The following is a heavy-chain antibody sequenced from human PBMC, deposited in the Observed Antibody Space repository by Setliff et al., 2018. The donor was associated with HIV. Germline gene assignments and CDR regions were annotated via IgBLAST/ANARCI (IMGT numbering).Heavy chain of an antibody. CDR1: GGSLGGYY. D-gene: IGHD3-3*01. V-gene: IGHV4-34*01. Sequence: SETLSLTCAVHGGSLGGYYWTWIRQPPGKGLEWIGEINESGSTNYSPSLKSRITISLDTSNNQFSPNLTSLTAADTAVYYCARFLGWRGFDYWGQGTLVTVS. CDR3: ARFLGWRGFDY. J-gene: IGHJ4*02. CDR2: INESGST.